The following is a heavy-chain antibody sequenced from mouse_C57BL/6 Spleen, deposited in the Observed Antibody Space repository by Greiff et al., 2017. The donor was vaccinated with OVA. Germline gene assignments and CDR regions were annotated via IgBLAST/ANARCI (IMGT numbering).Heavy chain of an antibody. CDR2: ISSGSSTI. Sequence: EVQLVESGGGLVKPGGSLKLSCAASGFTFSDYGMHWVRQAPEKGLEWVAYISSGSSTIYYADTVKGRFTISRDNAKNTLFLQMTSLRSEDTAMYYCARIYYDYGDAMDYWGQGTSVTVSS. D-gene: IGHD2-4*01. CDR3: ARIYYDYGDAMDY. V-gene: IGHV5-17*01. CDR1: GFTFSDYG. J-gene: IGHJ4*01.